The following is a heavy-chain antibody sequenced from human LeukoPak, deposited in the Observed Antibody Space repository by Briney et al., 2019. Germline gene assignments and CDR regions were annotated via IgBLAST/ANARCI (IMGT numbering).Heavy chain of an antibody. V-gene: IGHV3-43*01. CDR2: INWDGGST. CDR1: GFNFEDYT. Sequence: GGSLRLSCAASGFNFEDYTMHWVRQTPGKGLEWVSLINWDGGSTYYADSVKGRLAISRDNNKNSLYLQMTSLRTEDTALYYCTKGSNTWPSLFDYWGQGTLVTVSS. CDR3: TKGSNTWPSLFDY. J-gene: IGHJ4*02. D-gene: IGHD2-2*02.